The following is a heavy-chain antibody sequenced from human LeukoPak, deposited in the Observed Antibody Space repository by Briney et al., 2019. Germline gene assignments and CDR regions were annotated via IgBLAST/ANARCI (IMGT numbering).Heavy chain of an antibody. J-gene: IGHJ4*02. V-gene: IGHV3-64D*06. Sequence: GGSLRLSCSASGFIFSNYGMYWVRQAPGKGLEFVSAISSDGDNTFYADSVKGRFTISRDNSKNTLYLQTSSLRGEDTAVYYCVRVNDYGDRNLYYFGYWGQETLGTVSS. D-gene: IGHD4-17*01. CDR2: ISSDGDNT. CDR1: GFIFSNYG. CDR3: VRVNDYGDRNLYYFGY.